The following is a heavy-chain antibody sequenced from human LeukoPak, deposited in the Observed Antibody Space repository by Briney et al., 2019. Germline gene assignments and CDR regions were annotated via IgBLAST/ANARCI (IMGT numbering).Heavy chain of an antibody. J-gene: IGHJ4*02. CDR1: GFTFSNAW. V-gene: IGHV3-15*01. CDR2: VKSKADGGTI. Sequence: GGSLRLSCAASGFTFSNAWMNWVRQSPGKGLEWVGRVKSKADGGTIDYGAPGKGRFTISRDDSKNTPFLQKNSRKTEDTAMYHCTTGVRDTSGYYNFDYWGQGTLVTVSS. D-gene: IGHD3-22*01. CDR3: TTGVRDTSGYYNFDY.